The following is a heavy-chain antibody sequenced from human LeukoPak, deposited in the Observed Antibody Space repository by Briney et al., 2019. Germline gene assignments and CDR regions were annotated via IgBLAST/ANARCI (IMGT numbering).Heavy chain of an antibody. D-gene: IGHD3-3*01. J-gene: IGHJ4*02. CDR1: GYTFTGYY. V-gene: IGHV1-18*04. CDR3: ARVAVGTIFGVVIIREFDY. Sequence: GASVKVSCKASGYTFTGYYMHWVRQAPGQGLEWMGWISAYNGNTNYAQKLQGRVTMTTDTSTSTAYMELRSLRSDDTAVYYCARVAVGTIFGVVIIREFDYWGQGTLVTVSS. CDR2: ISAYNGNT.